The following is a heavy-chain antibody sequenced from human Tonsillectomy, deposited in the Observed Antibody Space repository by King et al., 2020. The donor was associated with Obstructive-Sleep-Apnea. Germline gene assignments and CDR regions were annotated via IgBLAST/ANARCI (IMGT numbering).Heavy chain of an antibody. D-gene: IGHD3-9*01. J-gene: IGHJ4*02. CDR3: AKASYDILTGADF. Sequence: VQLVESGGGLVQPGGSLRLSCAASGFTFSSYAMNWVRQAPGKGLEGVSGISGRGGSTYYADSVKGRFTVSRDNSKNTLSVQMNSLRVEDTAVYYCAKASYDILTGADFWGQGTLVTVSS. CDR2: ISGRGGST. CDR1: GFTFSSYA. V-gene: IGHV3-23*04.